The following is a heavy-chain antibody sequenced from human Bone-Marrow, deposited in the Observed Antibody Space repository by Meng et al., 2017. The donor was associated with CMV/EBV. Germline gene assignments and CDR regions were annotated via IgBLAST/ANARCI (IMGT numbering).Heavy chain of an antibody. J-gene: IGHJ6*02. CDR1: GGTFSSYA. Sequence: SVNVSCKASGGTFSSYAISWVRQAPGQGLEWMGGIIPILSIANYAQKFQGRVTITADKSTSTAYMELSSLRSEDTAVYYCASDHCSSTSCLYYYYYGMDVWGQGTTVTVSS. V-gene: IGHV1-69*10. D-gene: IGHD2-2*01. CDR3: ASDHCSSTSCLYYYYYGMDV. CDR2: IIPILSIA.